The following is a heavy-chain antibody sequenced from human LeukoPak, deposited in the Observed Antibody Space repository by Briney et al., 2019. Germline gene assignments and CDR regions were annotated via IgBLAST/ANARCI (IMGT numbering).Heavy chain of an antibody. D-gene: IGHD3-3*01. Sequence: PSETLSLTCTVSGGSISSSSYYWGWIRQSPGKGLEWIGSIFYSGTTYYNPSLKSRITMSVDTSKNQFSLKASSVTAADTAVYYCGRHARREELRHGAFDIWGRGTMVIVSS. J-gene: IGHJ3*02. CDR2: IFYSGTT. CDR3: GRHARREELRHGAFDI. V-gene: IGHV4-39*01. CDR1: GGSISSSSYY.